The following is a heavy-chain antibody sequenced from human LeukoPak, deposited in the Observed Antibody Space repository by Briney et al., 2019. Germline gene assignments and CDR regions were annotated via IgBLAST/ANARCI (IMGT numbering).Heavy chain of an antibody. V-gene: IGHV4-4*07. CDR1: GGSVSSYY. CDR3: AKGSGSYGGGSNWFDP. Sequence: SETLSLTCTVSGGSVSSYYWSWIRQPAGKGLEWIGRIYTSGSTNYNPSLKSRVTMSIDTSKNQFSLKLSSVTAADTAVYYCAKGSGSYGGGSNWFDPWGQGTLVTVSS. CDR2: IYTSGST. D-gene: IGHD3-10*01. J-gene: IGHJ5*02.